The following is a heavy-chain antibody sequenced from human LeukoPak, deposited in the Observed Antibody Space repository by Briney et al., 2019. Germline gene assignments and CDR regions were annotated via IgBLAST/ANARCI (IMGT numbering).Heavy chain of an antibody. CDR1: GFTFDDYA. Sequence: GRSLRLSCGASGFTFDDYAMQWVRQAPGKGLEWVSGISWNSGSIGYADSVKGRFTISRDNAKNSLYLQMNSLRAEDTALYYCAKEGRAYYYYYMDVWGKGTTVTVSS. V-gene: IGHV3-9*01. J-gene: IGHJ6*03. CDR3: AKEGRAYYYYYMDV. CDR2: ISWNSGSI.